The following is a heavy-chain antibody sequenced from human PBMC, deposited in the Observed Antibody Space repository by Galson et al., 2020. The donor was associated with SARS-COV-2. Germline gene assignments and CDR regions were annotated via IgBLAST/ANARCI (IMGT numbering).Heavy chain of an antibody. J-gene: IGHJ6*03. CDR3: ARGDDIVVVPDHRYMDV. CDR2: ISYDGSNK. Sequence: GGSLRLSCAASGFTFSSYAMHWVRQAPGKGLEWVAVISYDGSNKYYADSVKGRFTISRDNSKNTLYLQMNSLRAEDTAVYYCARGDDIVVVPDHRYMDVWGKGTTVTVSS. V-gene: IGHV3-30-3*01. CDR1: GFTFSSYA. D-gene: IGHD2-2*01.